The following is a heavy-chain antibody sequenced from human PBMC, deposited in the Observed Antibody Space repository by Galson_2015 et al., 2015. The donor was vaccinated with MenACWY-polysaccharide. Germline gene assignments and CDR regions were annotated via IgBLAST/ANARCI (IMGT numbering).Heavy chain of an antibody. CDR2: INNIGTSI. V-gene: IGHV3-74*01. CDR1: GFTFSTYW. Sequence: SLRLSCAASGFTFSTYWMAWVRQAPGKGLAWVSRINNIGTSIAYADSVKGRFTISRDKSKNTVYLQMNSLSAEDTAIYYCAKAEGWEVTEYYFDYWGQGTLVTVSS. D-gene: IGHD1-26*01. J-gene: IGHJ4*02. CDR3: AKAEGWEVTEYYFDY.